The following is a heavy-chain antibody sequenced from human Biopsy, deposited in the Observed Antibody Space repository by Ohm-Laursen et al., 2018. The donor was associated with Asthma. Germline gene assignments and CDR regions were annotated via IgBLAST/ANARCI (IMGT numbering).Heavy chain of an antibody. CDR3: AKVQAEYYYYYDVDV. CDR2: IWYDGTNK. D-gene: IGHD4-11*01. V-gene: IGHV3-33*06. CDR1: GFTFSSYG. Sequence: SLRLSCAATGFTFSSYGMHWVRQAPGKGLEWVAVIWYDGTNKYYGDSVKGRFTISRDNSKNTLYLQMNTLSAEDTAVYYCAKVQAEYYYYYDVDVWGLGTTVTVSS. J-gene: IGHJ6*02.